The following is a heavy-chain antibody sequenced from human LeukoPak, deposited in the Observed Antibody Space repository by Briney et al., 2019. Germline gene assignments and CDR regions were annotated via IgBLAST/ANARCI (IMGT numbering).Heavy chain of an antibody. D-gene: IGHD3-3*01. V-gene: IGHV4-4*02. CDR3: AREGGFYRPLDY. CDR1: DGSISSTNW. Sequence: PSGTLSLICGVSDGSISSTNWWTWVRQPPGKGLEWIGEVHLDGRTNYNPSLESRLTMSVDLSENHISLKLTSVTAADTAVYYCAREGGFYRPLDYSGQGTLVTVSS. J-gene: IGHJ4*02. CDR2: VHLDGRT.